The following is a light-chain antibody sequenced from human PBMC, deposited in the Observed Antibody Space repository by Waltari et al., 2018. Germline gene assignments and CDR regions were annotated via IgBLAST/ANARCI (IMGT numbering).Light chain of an antibody. Sequence: EIVVTQSTLSLSVSPGEPPSISCRSSQSLLHTNGNNYLDWYLQKPGQSPQLLIYLGSNRASGVPDRFSGSGSGTDFTLRISRVEAEDVGVYYCMQSLQTLWTFGPGTKVEIK. CDR3: MQSLQTLWT. J-gene: IGKJ1*01. V-gene: IGKV2-28*01. CDR2: LGS. CDR1: QSLLHTNGNNY.